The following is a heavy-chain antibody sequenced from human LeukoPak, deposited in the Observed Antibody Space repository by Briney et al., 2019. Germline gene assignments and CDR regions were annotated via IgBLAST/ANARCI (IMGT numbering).Heavy chain of an antibody. Sequence: PGGSLRLSCAASGFPFSSYWMAWVRQSSGKGLEWVAKINQDGSTKYYVDSVRGRFTISRDSAKNSLYLQMNSLIAQDTAVYYCVRGYANVWGQGTLVTVSS. CDR1: GFPFSSYW. D-gene: IGHD2-2*01. CDR2: INQDGSTK. CDR3: VRGYANV. J-gene: IGHJ4*02. V-gene: IGHV3-7*01.